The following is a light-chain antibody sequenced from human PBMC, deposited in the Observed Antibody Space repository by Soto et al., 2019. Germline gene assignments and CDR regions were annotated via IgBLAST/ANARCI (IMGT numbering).Light chain of an antibody. CDR3: MQALQTPWP. J-gene: IGKJ1*01. V-gene: IGKV2-28*01. CDR2: LGS. Sequence: DIVMTQSPLSLPVTPGEPASISCRSSQSLLHSNGYNYLDWYLQKPGQSPQLLIYLGSNRASGVPDRFSGSGSGTDFTLKISRVEAEDVGVYYCMQALQTPWPVGQGTKVEIQ. CDR1: QSLLHSNGYNY.